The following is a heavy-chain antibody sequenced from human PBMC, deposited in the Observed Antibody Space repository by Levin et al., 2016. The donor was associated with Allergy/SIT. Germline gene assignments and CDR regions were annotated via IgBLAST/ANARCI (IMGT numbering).Heavy chain of an antibody. Sequence: WIRQPPGKGLEWIGEIYHSGSTNYNPSLKSRVTISVDKSKNQFSLKLSSVTAADTAVYYCARDRKGSYYGSGSYPSYYYYGMDVWGQGTTVTVSS. CDR2: IYHSGST. CDR3: ARDRKGSYYGSGSYPSYYYYGMDV. D-gene: IGHD3-10*01. J-gene: IGHJ6*02. V-gene: IGHV4-4*02.